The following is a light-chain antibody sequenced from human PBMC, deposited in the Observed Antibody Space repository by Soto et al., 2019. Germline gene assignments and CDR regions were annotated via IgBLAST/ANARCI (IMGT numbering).Light chain of an antibody. CDR3: QHYKNYPWT. Sequence: AIRMTQSPSSLSASGGDRVAIACRASQDVGRYLAWYQQKPGQAPKLLIYGASTLQSGVPSRFSGGGSGTDLTLTISCLQSEDFATYYCQHYKNYPWTFGQGTKVEIK. V-gene: IGKV1-8*01. CDR2: GAS. CDR1: QDVGRY. J-gene: IGKJ1*01.